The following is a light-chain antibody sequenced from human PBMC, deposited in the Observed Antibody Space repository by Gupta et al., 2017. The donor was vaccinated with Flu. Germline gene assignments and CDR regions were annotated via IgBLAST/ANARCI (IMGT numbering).Light chain of an antibody. V-gene: IGLV1-47*01. Sequence: QSVLTQPPSASGTPGQRVAISCSGSRSNIGTTDVCCYQPVPGMAPKLLIRKENRRHTGVPDRFSGSKSGTAASLAITGVLAEDVAEYFCAAWDNSRNGRVFGGGTKLTVL. J-gene: IGLJ3*02. CDR2: KEN. CDR1: RSNIGTTD. CDR3: AAWDNSRNGRV.